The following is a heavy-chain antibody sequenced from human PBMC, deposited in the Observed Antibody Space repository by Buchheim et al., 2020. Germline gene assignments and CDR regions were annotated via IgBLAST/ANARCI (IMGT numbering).Heavy chain of an antibody. Sequence: EVQLMESGGGLVNPGGSLRLACAASGFTFSNYNMHWVRQAPGKGLEWVSSISGSSSHIDHADSLRGRNTISRENAKNSLYLQMNSLSAEDTAVYYCARNEAYYDRSGYFLYWGQGT. J-gene: IGHJ4*02. CDR1: GFTFSNYN. CDR2: ISGSSSHI. CDR3: ARNEAYYDRSGYFLY. D-gene: IGHD3-22*01. V-gene: IGHV3-21*03.